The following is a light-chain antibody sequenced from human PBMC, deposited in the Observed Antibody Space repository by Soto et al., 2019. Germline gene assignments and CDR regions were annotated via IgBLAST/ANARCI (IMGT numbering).Light chain of an antibody. J-gene: IGKJ1*01. CDR1: QSVSSN. Sequence: EIVMTQSPATLSVSTGERATLSCRASQSVSSNLAWYQQKLGQAPRLLIYGASSRATGIPARFSGSGSGIEFTLTISLLQSEDFAVYYCQQYNNRLSWTFGQGTKVEIK. CDR3: QQYNNRLSWT. V-gene: IGKV3-15*01. CDR2: GAS.